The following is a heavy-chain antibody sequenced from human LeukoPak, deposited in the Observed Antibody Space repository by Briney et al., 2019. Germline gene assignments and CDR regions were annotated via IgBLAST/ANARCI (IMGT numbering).Heavy chain of an antibody. CDR2: INTDGSST. J-gene: IGHJ3*02. CDR1: EFTFNNYW. V-gene: IGHV3-74*03. Sequence: GGSLRLSCVASEFTFNNYWMHWVRQAPGKGLVWVSRINTDGSSTTYADSVKGRFTISRDNAENTLHLQMSSLRAEDTALYYCARSKDGAFDIWGQGTMVTVSS. CDR3: ARSKDGAFDI.